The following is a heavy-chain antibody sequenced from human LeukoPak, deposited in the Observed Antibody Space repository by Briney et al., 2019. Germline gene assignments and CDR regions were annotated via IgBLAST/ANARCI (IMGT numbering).Heavy chain of an antibody. CDR1: GGSISSSLYY. CDR2: MYYSGST. CDR3: ARHVEMATISLVSDNWFDP. J-gene: IGHJ5*02. V-gene: IGHV4-39*01. D-gene: IGHD5-24*01. Sequence: PSETLSLTCTVSGGSISSSLYYWGWIRQPPGTGLEWIGSMYYSGSTYYNASLKSRVTISVDTSKNQFSLKLSSVTAADTAVYYCARHVEMATISLVSDNWFDPWGQGTLVTVSS.